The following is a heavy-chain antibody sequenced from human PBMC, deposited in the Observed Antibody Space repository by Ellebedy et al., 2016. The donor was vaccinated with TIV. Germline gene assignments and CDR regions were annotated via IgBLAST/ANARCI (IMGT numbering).Heavy chain of an antibody. CDR3: ANVYSSTWADS. J-gene: IGHJ4*02. CDR1: GFTFSNYA. Sequence: PGGSLRLSCAASGFTFSNYAMNWVPQAPGKGLEWVSIIGGSGGDSHYADSVKGRYTISRDNSKNTLYLQMNSLRAEDKAVYYCANVYSSTWADSWGQGTLVTVSS. V-gene: IGHV3-23*01. D-gene: IGHD6-13*01. CDR2: IGGSGGDS.